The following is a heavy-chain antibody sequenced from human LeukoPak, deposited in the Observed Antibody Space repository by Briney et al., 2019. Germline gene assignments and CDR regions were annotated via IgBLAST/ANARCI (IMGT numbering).Heavy chain of an antibody. CDR3: ARYEKTYYYYMDV. D-gene: IGHD3-3*01. CDR2: INHSGST. Sequence: SETLSLTCAVYGGSFSGYYWSWIRQPPGKGLEWIGEINHSGSTNYNPSLKSRVTISLDKSKNQFSLKLSSVTAADTAVYYCARYEKTYYYYMDVWGKGTTVTVSS. J-gene: IGHJ6*03. V-gene: IGHV4-34*01. CDR1: GGSFSGYY.